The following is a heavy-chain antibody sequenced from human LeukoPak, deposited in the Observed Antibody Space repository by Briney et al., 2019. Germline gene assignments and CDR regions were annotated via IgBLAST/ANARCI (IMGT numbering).Heavy chain of an antibody. V-gene: IGHV1-2*02. CDR1: GYTFTGYY. Sequence: GASVKVSCKASGYTFTGYYMHWVRQAPGQGLEWMGWINPNSGGTNYAQKFQGRVTMTRDTSISTAYMELSRLRSDDTAVYYCARDLKVTSSPYYYGMDVWGQGTTVTVSS. J-gene: IGHJ6*02. CDR2: INPNSGGT. CDR3: ARDLKVTSSPYYYGMDV. D-gene: IGHD4-4*01.